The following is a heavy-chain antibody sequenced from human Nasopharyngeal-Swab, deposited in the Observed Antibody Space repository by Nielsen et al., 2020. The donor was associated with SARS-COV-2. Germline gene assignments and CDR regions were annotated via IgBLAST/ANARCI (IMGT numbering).Heavy chain of an antibody. CDR3: AKEAGYYDILTGYYLSLGYGMDV. J-gene: IGHJ6*02. V-gene: IGHV3-30*18. CDR2: ISYDGSNK. Sequence: GGSLRLSCAASGFTFSSYGMHWVRQAPGKGLEWVAVISYDGSNKYYADSVKGRFTISRDNSKNTLYLQMNSLRAEDTAVYHCAKEAGYYDILTGYYLSLGYGMDVWGQGTTVTVSS. D-gene: IGHD3-9*01. CDR1: GFTFSSYG.